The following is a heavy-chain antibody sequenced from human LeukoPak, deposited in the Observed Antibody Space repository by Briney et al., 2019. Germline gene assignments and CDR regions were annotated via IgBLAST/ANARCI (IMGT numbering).Heavy chain of an antibody. CDR1: GGSISSGDYY. D-gene: IGHD3-10*01. J-gene: IGHJ4*02. CDR2: IYYSGST. Sequence: SETLSLTCTVSGGSISSGDYYWSWIRQPPGKGLEWIGYIYYSGSTYYNPSLKSRVTISVDTSKNPFSLKLSSVTAADTAVYYCARAPTTMVRYLPRAFDYWGQGTLVTVSS. V-gene: IGHV4-30-4*08. CDR3: ARAPTTMVRYLPRAFDY.